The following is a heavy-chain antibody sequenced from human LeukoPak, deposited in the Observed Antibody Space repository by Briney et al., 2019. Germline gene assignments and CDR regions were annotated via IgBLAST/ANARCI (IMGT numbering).Heavy chain of an antibody. D-gene: IGHD3-9*01. J-gene: IGHJ4*02. CDR2: IYHSGST. CDR1: GYSISSGYY. V-gene: IGHV4-38-2*02. Sequence: SETLSLTCTVSGYSISSGYYWGWIRPPPGKGLEWIGSIYHSGSTYYNPSLKSRVTISVDTSKNQFSLKLSSVTAADTAVYYCARSDDILTGYSEFFDYWGQGTLVTVSS. CDR3: ARSDDILTGYSEFFDY.